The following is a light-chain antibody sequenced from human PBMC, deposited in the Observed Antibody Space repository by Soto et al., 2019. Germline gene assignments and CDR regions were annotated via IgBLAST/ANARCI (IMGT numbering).Light chain of an antibody. CDR2: KAS. V-gene: IGKV1-5*03. CDR3: HQYNGFSYT. CDR1: QTLSSR. Sequence: DIQMTQSPSTLSASVGDRVTITCRASQTLSSRLAWYQQKPGKAPKLLIYKASILESGVPSRFSGSGSGTEFTLTISSLQPDHFATYYCHQYNGFSYTFGQGTKLEIK. J-gene: IGKJ2*01.